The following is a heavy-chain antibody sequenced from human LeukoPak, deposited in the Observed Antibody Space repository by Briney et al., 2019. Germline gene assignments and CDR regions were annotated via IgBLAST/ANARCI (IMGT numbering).Heavy chain of an antibody. Sequence: GGSLRLSCAASGFTFDDYAMYWVRQAPGKGLEWVSGIGWNSGAIDYADSVKGRFTISRDNAKNSLYLQMNSLRAEDTALYYCAKDIGGSSGSGLWFDPWGQGALVTVSS. CDR3: AKDIGGSSGSGLWFDP. V-gene: IGHV3-9*01. D-gene: IGHD6-19*01. J-gene: IGHJ5*02. CDR2: IGWNSGAI. CDR1: GFTFDDYA.